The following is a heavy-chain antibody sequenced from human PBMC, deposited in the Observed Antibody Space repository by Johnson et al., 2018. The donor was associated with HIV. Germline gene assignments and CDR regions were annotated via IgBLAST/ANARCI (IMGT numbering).Heavy chain of an antibody. J-gene: IGHJ3*02. V-gene: IGHV3-74*02. CDR3: ARRFFPGITVALDAFDI. D-gene: IGHD6-19*01. CDR1: GFTFSNYW. CDR2: INGDGSRT. Sequence: MQLVESGGGLVQPGGSLRLSCGASGFTFSNYWVQWVRQAPGKGLVWVSRINGDGSRTSYADSVKGRFTIARDNAKNTLYLQMQSLRAEDTAVYYCARRFFPGITVALDAFDIWGQGTMVTVSS.